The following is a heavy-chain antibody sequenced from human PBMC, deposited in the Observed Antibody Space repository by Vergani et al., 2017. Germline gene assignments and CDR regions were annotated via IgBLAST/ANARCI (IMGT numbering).Heavy chain of an antibody. J-gene: IGHJ4*02. V-gene: IGHV4-38-2*01. Sequence: QVQLQESGPGLVKPSETLSLTCAVSGYSISSGYYWGWIRQPPGKGLEWIGRIYHSGSTYYNPSLKSRVTISVDTSKNQFSLKLSSVTAADTAVYYCARGGKLGSSGYFDYWGQGTLVTVSS. D-gene: IGHD3-22*01. CDR1: GYSISSGYY. CDR3: ARGGKLGSSGYFDY. CDR2: IYHSGST.